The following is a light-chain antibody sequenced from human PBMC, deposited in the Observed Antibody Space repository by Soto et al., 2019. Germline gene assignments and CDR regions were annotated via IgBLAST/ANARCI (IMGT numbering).Light chain of an antibody. CDR1: QDISTW. CDR3: QQANSFPQT. V-gene: IGKV1-12*01. CDR2: AAS. J-gene: IGKJ4*01. Sequence: DLQMTQSPSSVSAGVGDRVTITCRASQDISTWLAWYQQKPGKAPKLLIYAASILQSGVPSRFGGSGSGTDFTLTISSLQPEDSATYYCQQANSFPQTFGGGTKLEIK.